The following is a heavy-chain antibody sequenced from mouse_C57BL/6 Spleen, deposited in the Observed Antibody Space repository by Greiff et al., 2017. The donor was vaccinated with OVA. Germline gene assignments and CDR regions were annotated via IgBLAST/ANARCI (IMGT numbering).Heavy chain of an antibody. Sequence: VQLQQSVAELVRPGASVKLSCTASGFTIKNTYMHWVKQRPEQGLEWIGRIDPANGNTKYAPKFQGKATITADTSSNTAYLQLSSLTSEDTAIYYCARGQLRPFMDYWGQGTSVTVSS. D-gene: IGHD3-2*02. CDR1: GFTIKNTY. CDR2: IDPANGNT. V-gene: IGHV14-3*01. CDR3: ARGQLRPFMDY. J-gene: IGHJ4*01.